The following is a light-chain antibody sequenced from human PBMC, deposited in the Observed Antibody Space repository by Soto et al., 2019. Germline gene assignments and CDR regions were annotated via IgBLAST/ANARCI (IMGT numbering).Light chain of an antibody. V-gene: IGKV3D-11*02. Sequence: EIVSTQSPATLSLSPGERATLSCRASQSLSRYLAWYQQKPGQAPSLLIYDASNRATGIPARFSGSGSGTDFTLTISSLEPEDFAVYYCQQRTNWQSTFGGGTKVEIK. CDR3: QQRTNWQST. CDR1: QSLSRY. CDR2: DAS. J-gene: IGKJ4*01.